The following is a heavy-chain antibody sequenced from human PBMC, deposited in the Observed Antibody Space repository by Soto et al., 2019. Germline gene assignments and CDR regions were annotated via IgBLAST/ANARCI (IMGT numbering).Heavy chain of an antibody. CDR3: AKPYYYDTNGPPSDY. D-gene: IGHD3-22*01. V-gene: IGHV3-43D*04. CDR1: GFTFVDYA. J-gene: IGHJ4*02. Sequence: GSLRLSCAASGFTFVDYAMHWVRQARGKALEWVSVITRVGSRTYYADSVKCRFTISRDNSKNSLYLQINSLRAEDTALYYCAKPYYYDTNGPPSDYWGQGTLVTVSS. CDR2: ITRVGSRT.